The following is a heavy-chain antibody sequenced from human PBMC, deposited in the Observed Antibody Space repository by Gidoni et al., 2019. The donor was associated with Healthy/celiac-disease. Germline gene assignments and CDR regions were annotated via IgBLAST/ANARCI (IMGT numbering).Heavy chain of an antibody. V-gene: IGHV1-69*01. D-gene: IGHD1-26*01. CDR1: RVTFSSYA. CDR2: IIPIFGTA. Sequence: VQLVQSGAEVQKPGSSVQVSCKASRVTFSSYASSWVRQAPGQGLEWMGGIIPIFGTANYAQKFQGRVTITADESTSTAYMELSSLRSEDTAVYYCARGGRLRIVGDWFDPWGQGTLVTVSS. CDR3: ARGGRLRIVGDWFDP. J-gene: IGHJ5*02.